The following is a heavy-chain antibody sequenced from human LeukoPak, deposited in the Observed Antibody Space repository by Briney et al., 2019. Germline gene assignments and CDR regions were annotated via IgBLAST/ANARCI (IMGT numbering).Heavy chain of an antibody. V-gene: IGHV1-8*01. CDR3: ARVFCSGGDCYRYFDY. D-gene: IGHD2-21*02. CDR2: MNPNSGNT. J-gene: IGHJ4*02. CDR1: GYMFTSYD. Sequence: VKVSCKASGYMFTSYDINWVRQATGQGLEWMGWMNPNSGNTGFGQKFQGRVTMTRDTSISTAYMELSSLRSEDTAVYYCARVFCSGGDCYRYFDYWGQGTLVTVSS.